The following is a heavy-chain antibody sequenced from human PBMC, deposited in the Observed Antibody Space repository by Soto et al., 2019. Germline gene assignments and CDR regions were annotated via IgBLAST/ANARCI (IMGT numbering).Heavy chain of an antibody. J-gene: IGHJ5*02. V-gene: IGHV4-30-4*01. CDR2: IHDSGNT. D-gene: IGHD4-17*01. Sequence: SETLSLTCTVFGGSVSIGDYLWSWIRQRPGKGLEWIGYIHDSGNTYYNPSLKSRVTISLDTSKNQFSMKVTSMTAADTAVYFCARARGGDSGDYASLFDRWGQGNLVTVSS. CDR1: GGSVSIGDYL. CDR3: ARARGGDSGDYASLFDR.